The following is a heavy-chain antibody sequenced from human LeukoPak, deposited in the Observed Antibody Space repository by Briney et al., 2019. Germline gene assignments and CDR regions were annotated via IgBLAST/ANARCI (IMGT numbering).Heavy chain of an antibody. V-gene: IGHV3-11*01. D-gene: IGHD1/OR15-1a*01. CDR3: AKTARTLDY. CDR1: GFTFSGFY. Sequence: GGSLRLSCAASGFTFSGFYMTWIRQAPGRGLEWISYISTTGSDISYADSVKGRFTISRDSVKNSLYLQMNSLTAEDTAVYYCAKTARTLDYWGQGTLVTVSS. CDR2: ISTTGSDI. J-gene: IGHJ4*02.